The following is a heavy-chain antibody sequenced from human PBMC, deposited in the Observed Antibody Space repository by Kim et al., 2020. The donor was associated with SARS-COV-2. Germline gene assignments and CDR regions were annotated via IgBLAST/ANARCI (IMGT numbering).Heavy chain of an antibody. V-gene: IGHV1-18*01. J-gene: IGHJ1*01. Sequence: ASVKVSCKASGYTFTAYYVNWVRQAPGQGLEWVGSISAYNGNTEFAQKFQGRGTLTTSTSTSTGYMEMRNLTSDDTAVYYCSRGWDNLENGVYLHW. CDR2: ISAYNGNT. CDR1: GYTFTAYY. D-gene: IGHD2-8*01. CDR3: SRGWDNLENGVYLH.